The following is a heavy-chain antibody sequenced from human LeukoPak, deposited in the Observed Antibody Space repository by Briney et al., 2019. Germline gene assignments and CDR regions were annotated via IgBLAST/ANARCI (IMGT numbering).Heavy chain of an antibody. J-gene: IGHJ4*02. D-gene: IGHD3-3*02. Sequence: SETLSLTCTVSGDSIIGYYWSWIRQPPGKGLQWIGNIYYGGSTNYNPSLKSRVTISVDTSKNQCSLKLTSATAADTAVYYCARGQFWSGYSIWGQGTLVTVSS. CDR1: GDSIIGYY. CDR3: ARGQFWSGYSI. CDR2: IYYGGST. V-gene: IGHV4-59*01.